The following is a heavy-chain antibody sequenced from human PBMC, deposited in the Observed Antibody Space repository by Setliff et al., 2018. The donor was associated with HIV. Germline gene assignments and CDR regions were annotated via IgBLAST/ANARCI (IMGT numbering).Heavy chain of an antibody. CDR1: GFPFSTFS. CDR2: IHSSGTVM. Sequence: GGSLRLSCAVSGFPFSTFSMIWVRQAPGKGLEWLSYIHSSGTVMNYADSIKGRFSVSRDNIENSLYLQMNNLRAEDTAVYYCACHCQSPDAFGVWGQGTMVTVSS. V-gene: IGHV3-48*04. CDR3: ACHCQSPDAFGV. J-gene: IGHJ3*01.